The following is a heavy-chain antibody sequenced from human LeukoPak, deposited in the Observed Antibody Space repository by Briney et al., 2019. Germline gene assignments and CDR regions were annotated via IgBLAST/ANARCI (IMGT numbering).Heavy chain of an antibody. V-gene: IGHV3-66*01. CDR3: ARGGGIVGATTLFDY. J-gene: IGHJ4*02. Sequence: GGSLRLSCAASGFTVSSNYMSLVRQAPGKGLEWVSVIYSGGSTYYADSVKGRFTISRDNSKNTLYLQMNSLRAEDTAVYYCARGGGIVGATTLFDYWGQGTLVTVSS. CDR2: IYSGGST. D-gene: IGHD1-26*01. CDR1: GFTVSSNY.